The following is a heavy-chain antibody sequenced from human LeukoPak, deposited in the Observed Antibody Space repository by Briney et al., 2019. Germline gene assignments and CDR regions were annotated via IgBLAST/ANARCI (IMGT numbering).Heavy chain of an antibody. CDR1: GGSISSSSYY. CDR2: IYTSGST. CDR3: ARVSGRGLWAVHYSGSHTIDY. V-gene: IGHV4-61*02. D-gene: IGHD1-26*01. J-gene: IGHJ4*02. Sequence: SETLSLTCTVSGGSISSSSYYWSWIRQPAGKGLEWIGRIYTSGSTNYNPSLKSRVTISVDTSKNQFSLKLSSVTAADTAVHYCARVSGRGLWAVHYSGSHTIDYWGQGTLVTVSS.